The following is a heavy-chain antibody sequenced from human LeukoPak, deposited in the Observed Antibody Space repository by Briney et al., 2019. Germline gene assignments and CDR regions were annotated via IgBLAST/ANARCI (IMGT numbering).Heavy chain of an antibody. CDR2: IYYSGST. J-gene: IGHJ2*01. D-gene: IGHD3-9*01. CDR1: GGSISSSSYY. Sequence: SETLSLTCTVSGGSISSSSYYWGWIRQPPGKGLEWIGSIYYSGSTYYNPSLKSRVTISVDTSKNQFSLKLSSVTAADTAVYYCARDREYDILTGYRTGYFDLWGRGTLVTVSS. V-gene: IGHV4-39*07. CDR3: ARDREYDILTGYRTGYFDL.